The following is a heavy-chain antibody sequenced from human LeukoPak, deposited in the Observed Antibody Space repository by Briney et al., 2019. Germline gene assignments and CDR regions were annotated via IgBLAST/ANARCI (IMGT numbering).Heavy chain of an antibody. CDR2: KKQDGSAK. CDR1: GFTFNRHW. V-gene: IGHV3-7*01. CDR3: AKLAPGGWNRGLDV. Sequence: GESLTLSCAASGFTFNRHWMSWVRQALGNELQWVANKKQDGSAKYYVDSVKGQFTISRDNAENSLYLQMNSLRAEDAAVYYCAKLAPGGWNRGLDVWGRGTLVSVSS. D-gene: IGHD1-1*01. J-gene: IGHJ2*01.